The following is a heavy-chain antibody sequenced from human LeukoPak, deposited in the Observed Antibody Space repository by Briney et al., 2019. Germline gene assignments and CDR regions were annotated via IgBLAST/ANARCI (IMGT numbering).Heavy chain of an antibody. J-gene: IGHJ4*02. CDR1: GGSISNYY. Sequence: SETLSLTCTVSGGSISNYYWSWIRQPPGKGLEWIGYIYYSGSTNYNPSLKSRVTISVDTSKNQFSLKLSSVTAADTAVYYCARDLYGSGSYYSYWGQGTLVTVSS. CDR2: IYYSGST. V-gene: IGHV4-59*01. CDR3: ARDLYGSGSYYSY. D-gene: IGHD3-10*01.